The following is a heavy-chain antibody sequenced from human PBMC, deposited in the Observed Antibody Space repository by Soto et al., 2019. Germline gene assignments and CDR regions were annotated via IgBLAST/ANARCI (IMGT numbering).Heavy chain of an antibody. Sequence: ASVKVSCKASGGTFSSYAISWVRQAPGQGLEWMGGIIPIFGTANYAQKFQGRVTITADESTSTAYMELSSLRSEDTAVYYCARESSARYDILTGYRPSDYWGQGTLVTVSS. CDR1: GGTFSSYA. CDR2: IIPIFGTA. CDR3: ARESSARYDILTGYRPSDY. V-gene: IGHV1-69*13. J-gene: IGHJ4*02. D-gene: IGHD3-9*01.